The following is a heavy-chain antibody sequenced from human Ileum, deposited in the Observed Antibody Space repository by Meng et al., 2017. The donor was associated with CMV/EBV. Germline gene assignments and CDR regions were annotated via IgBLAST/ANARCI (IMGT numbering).Heavy chain of an antibody. D-gene: IGHD3-16*01. CDR1: GYTFTGSY. V-gene: IGHV1-18*04. CDR3: ARGQYYLYYDFMDV. CDR2: ISAYDGNT. Sequence: ASVKVSCKASGYTFTGSYIHWVRQAPGQGLEWMGWISAYDGNTKSAQKFQGRVTVTTDTSTNTAYMELRSLRSHDTAVYYCARGQYYLYYDFMDVWGQGTTVTVSS. J-gene: IGHJ6*02.